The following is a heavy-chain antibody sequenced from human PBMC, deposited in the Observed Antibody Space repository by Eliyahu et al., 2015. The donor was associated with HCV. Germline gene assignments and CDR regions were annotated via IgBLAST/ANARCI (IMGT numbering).Heavy chain of an antibody. CDR3: ASNYDLDY. Sequence: EVQLVESGGGLVKPGGSLRLSCAASGFTFSGYTMTWVRQAPGKGLEWGSSISRSSGDTYYADSVKGRFTISRDNAKNSLYLQMSSLRAEDTAVYYCASNYDLDYWGQGTLVTVSS. V-gene: IGHV3-21*06. CDR2: ISRSSGDT. CDR1: GFTFSGYT. J-gene: IGHJ4*02. D-gene: IGHD3-22*01.